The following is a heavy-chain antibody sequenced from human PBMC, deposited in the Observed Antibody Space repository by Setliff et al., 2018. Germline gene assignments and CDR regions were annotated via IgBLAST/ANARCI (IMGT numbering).Heavy chain of an antibody. V-gene: IGHV1-69*06. CDR2: IIPIFGTA. Sequence: SVKVSCKASGGTFSSYANSWVRRAPGQGLEWMGRIIPIFGTANYAQKFQGRVTITADRSTSTAYMELSGLRSEDTAVYYCASLNWNHLYYYMDVWGKGTTVTVSS. D-gene: IGHD1-1*01. J-gene: IGHJ6*03. CDR1: GGTFSSYA. CDR3: ASLNWNHLYYYMDV.